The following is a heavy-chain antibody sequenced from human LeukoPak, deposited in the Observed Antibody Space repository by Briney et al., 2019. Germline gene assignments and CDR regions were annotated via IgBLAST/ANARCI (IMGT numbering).Heavy chain of an antibody. CDR3: VGVTYSSYDDFDY. CDR2: IYPSSGGT. J-gene: IGHJ4*02. Sequence: GASVKVSCKTSGYTFTGHHIHWVRQAPAQGVEGMGWIYPSSGGTQYGQKFKGRVTMTRDTSVSTAYMELTRLQFDDTAVYYCVGVTYSSYDDFDYWGQGTLVTVSS. D-gene: IGHD3-16*01. CDR1: GYTFTGHH. V-gene: IGHV1-2*02.